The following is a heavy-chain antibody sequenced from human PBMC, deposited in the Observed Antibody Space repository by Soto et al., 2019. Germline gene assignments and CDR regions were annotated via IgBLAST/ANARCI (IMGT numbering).Heavy chain of an antibody. Sequence: QITLKESGPTLVKPSQTLTLTCTFSGFSLSTSEVGVGWIRQPPGKALEWLALLYWDDDKRFSPSLQSRLTITKDTSKNQVALTMTNIDPVDTATYYCAHSKFGLYGSGSYGYWGQGTLVTVSS. CDR3: AHSKFGLYGSGSYGY. CDR1: GFSLSTSEVG. D-gene: IGHD3-10*01. J-gene: IGHJ4*02. V-gene: IGHV2-5*02. CDR2: LYWDDDK.